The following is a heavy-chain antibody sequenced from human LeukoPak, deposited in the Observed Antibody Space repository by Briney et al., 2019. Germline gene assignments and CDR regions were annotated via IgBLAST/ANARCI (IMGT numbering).Heavy chain of an antibody. CDR1: GFTFSSYW. CDR3: ARGAEYYDFWSGSPTVDY. Sequence: GSLRLSCAASGFTFSSYWMSWVRQAPGKGLEWVANIKQDGSEKYYVDSVKGRFTVSRDNAKNSLYLQMNSLRAEDTAVYYCARGAEYYDFWSGSPTVDYWGQGTLVTVSS. J-gene: IGHJ4*02. D-gene: IGHD3-3*01. CDR2: IKQDGSEK. V-gene: IGHV3-7*01.